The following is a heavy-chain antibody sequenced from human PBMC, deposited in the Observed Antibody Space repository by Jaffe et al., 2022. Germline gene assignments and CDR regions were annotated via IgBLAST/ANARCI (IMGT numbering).Heavy chain of an antibody. CDR2: IYYSGST. J-gene: IGHJ3*02. D-gene: IGHD3-22*01. Sequence: QVQLQESGPGLVKPSETLSLTCTVSGGSISSYYWSWIRQPPGKGLEWIGYIYYSGSTNYNPSLKSRVTISVDTSKNQFSLKLSSVTAADTAVYYCARADYYDSSGYYYRGAFDIWGQGTMVTVSS. CDR3: ARADYYDSSGYYYRGAFDI. CDR1: GGSISSYY. V-gene: IGHV4-59*01.